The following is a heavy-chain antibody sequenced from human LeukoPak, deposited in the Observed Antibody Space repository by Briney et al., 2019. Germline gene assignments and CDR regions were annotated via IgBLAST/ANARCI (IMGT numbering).Heavy chain of an antibody. CDR2: IIPTFGTA. CDR1: GGTFSSYA. V-gene: IGHV1-69*05. Sequence: SVKVSCKASGGTFSSYAISWVRQAPGQGLEWMGGIIPTFGTANYAQKFQGRVTITTDEFTSTAYMELSSLRSEDTAVYYCARGTNEGYFDYWGQGTLVTVSS. CDR3: ARGTNEGYFDY. J-gene: IGHJ4*02.